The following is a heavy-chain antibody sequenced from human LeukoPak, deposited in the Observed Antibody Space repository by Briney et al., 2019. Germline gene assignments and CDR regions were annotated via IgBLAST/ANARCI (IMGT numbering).Heavy chain of an antibody. CDR1: GGSFSGYY. V-gene: IGHV4-34*01. D-gene: IGHD2-8*01. CDR3: ARRCMLYRPPYYYYYMDV. Sequence: SETLSLTCAVYGGSFSGYYWSWIRRPPGKGLEWIGEINHSGSTNYNPSLKSRVTISVDTSKNQFSLKLSSVTAADTAVYYCARRCMLYRPPYYYYYMDVWGKGTTVTVSS. CDR2: INHSGST. J-gene: IGHJ6*03.